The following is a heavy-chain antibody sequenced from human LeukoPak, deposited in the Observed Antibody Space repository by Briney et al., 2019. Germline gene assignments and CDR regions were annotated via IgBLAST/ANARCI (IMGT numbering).Heavy chain of an antibody. CDR3: ARDLGQWLGFDP. CDR1: GGSISSSNYY. V-gene: IGHV4-39*07. CDR2: IFNSGST. Sequence: SETLSLTCTVSGGSISSSNYYWGWIRQPPGKGLEWIGYIFNSGSTYYNPSLKSRVTISVDTSKNQFSLKLSSVTAADTAAYYCARDLGQWLGFDPWGQGTLVTVSS. D-gene: IGHD6-19*01. J-gene: IGHJ5*02.